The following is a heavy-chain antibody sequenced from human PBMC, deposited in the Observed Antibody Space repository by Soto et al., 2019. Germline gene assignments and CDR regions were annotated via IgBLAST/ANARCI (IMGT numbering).Heavy chain of an antibody. CDR3: AKTALRFFDCPHIGRPLDY. CDR2: INAGNGNT. Sequence: ASVKVSCKASGYTFTSYAMHWVRQAPGQRLEWMGWINAGNGNTKYSQKFQGRVTITRDTSASTAYMELSSLRSEDTAVYYCAKTALRFFDCPHIGRPLDYWGQGPLAPAPS. J-gene: IGHJ4*02. V-gene: IGHV1-3*01. CDR1: GYTFTSYA. D-gene: IGHD3-9*01.